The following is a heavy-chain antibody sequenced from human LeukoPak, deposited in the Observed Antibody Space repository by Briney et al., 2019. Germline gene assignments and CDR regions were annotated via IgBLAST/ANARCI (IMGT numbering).Heavy chain of an antibody. D-gene: IGHD6-13*01. CDR3: ARDRAAAGKDYYYYGMDV. CDR1: GGSFSGYY. J-gene: IGHJ6*04. Sequence: SETLSLTCAVYGGSFSGYYWSWIHQPPGKGLEWIGEINHSGSTNYNPSLKSRVTISVDTSKNQFSLKLSSVTAADTAVYYCARDRAAAGKDYYYYGMDVWGKGTTVTVSS. CDR2: INHSGST. V-gene: IGHV4-34*01.